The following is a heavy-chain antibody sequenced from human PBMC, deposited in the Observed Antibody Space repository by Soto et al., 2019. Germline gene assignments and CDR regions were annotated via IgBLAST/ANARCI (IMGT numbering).Heavy chain of an antibody. CDR2: ISWNSGSI. CDR3: AKTDYYYYYYGMDV. V-gene: IGHV3-9*01. Sequence: EVQLVESXXXXVQPGRSLRLSCAASGFTFXXXAMHWVRQAPGKXXXWVSGISWNSGSIGYADSVKGRFTISRDNAKNSLYLQMNSLRAEDTALYYCAKTDYYYYYYGMDVWGQGTTVTVSS. J-gene: IGHJ6*02. D-gene: IGHD2-21*02. CDR1: GFTFXXXA.